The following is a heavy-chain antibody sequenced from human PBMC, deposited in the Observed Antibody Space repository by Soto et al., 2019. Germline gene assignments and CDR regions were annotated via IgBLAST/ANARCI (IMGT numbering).Heavy chain of an antibody. CDR2: INAGNGNT. D-gene: IGHD4-4*01. CDR3: ASSYSNYALIDYYYYGMDV. Sequence: QVQLVQSGAEVKKPGASVKVSCKASGYTFTSYAMHWVRQAPGQRREWMGWINAGNGNTKYSQKFQGRVTITRDTSAGTAYMALSSLRSEDTAVYYCASSYSNYALIDYYYYGMDVWGQGTTVTVSS. J-gene: IGHJ6*02. CDR1: GYTFTSYA. V-gene: IGHV1-3*01.